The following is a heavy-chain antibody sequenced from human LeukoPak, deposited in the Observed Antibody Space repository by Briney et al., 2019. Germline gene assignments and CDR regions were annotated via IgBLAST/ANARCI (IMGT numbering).Heavy chain of an antibody. CDR1: GGSFSGYY. V-gene: IGHV4-34*01. CDR3: ARVTVYYYDSSGYYYLIPFDY. J-gene: IGHJ4*02. CDR2: INHSGST. Sequence: SETLSLTCAVYGGSFSGYYWSWIRQPPGKGLEWIGEINHSGSTNYNPSLKSRVTISVDTSKNQFSLKLSSVTAADTAVYYCARVTVYYYDSSGYYYLIPFDYWGQGTLVTVSS. D-gene: IGHD3-22*01.